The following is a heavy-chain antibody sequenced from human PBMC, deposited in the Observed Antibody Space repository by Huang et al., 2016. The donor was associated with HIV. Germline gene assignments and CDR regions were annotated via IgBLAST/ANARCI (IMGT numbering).Heavy chain of an antibody. J-gene: IGHJ6*03. V-gene: IGHV3-74*01. Sequence: EVQLVESGGGLVQPGGSLRLSCAASGFTFRNHWMHWVRQAPGKGWDVVSRINSEGVDTSHADSVKGRFTIARDNAQNTVHLHMNSLRAEDTAVYFCAKNPSITAVDSDYYYYYMDVWGKGTTVTVS. CDR3: AKNPSITAVDSDYYYYYMDV. CDR2: INSEGVDT. CDR1: GFTFRNHW. D-gene: IGHD6-13*01.